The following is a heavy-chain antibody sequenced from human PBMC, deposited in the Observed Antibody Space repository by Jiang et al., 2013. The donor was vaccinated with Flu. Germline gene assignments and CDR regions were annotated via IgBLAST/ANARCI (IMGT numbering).Heavy chain of an antibody. J-gene: IGHJ6*04. D-gene: IGHD3-9*01. V-gene: IGHV1-46*01. Sequence: QLVESGAEVKKPGASVKVSCKASGYTFTSYYMHWVRQAPGQGLEWMGIINPSGGSTSYAQKFQGRVTMTRDTSTSTVYMELSSLRSEDTAVYYCARERGYYDILTGYYNDYYYYGMDVWGKGTTVTVSS. CDR1: GYTFTSYY. CDR3: ARERGYYDILTGYYNDYYYYGMDV. CDR2: INPSGGST.